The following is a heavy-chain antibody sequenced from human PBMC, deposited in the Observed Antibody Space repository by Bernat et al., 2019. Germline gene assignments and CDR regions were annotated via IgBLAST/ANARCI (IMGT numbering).Heavy chain of an antibody. CDR1: GFTFSSYA. D-gene: IGHD2-2*01. J-gene: IGHJ6*03. CDR2: ISGSGGST. V-gene: IGHV3-23*01. CDR3: AKDGNIVVVPAASYYMDV. Sequence: EVQLLESGGGLVQPGGSLRLSCAASGFTFSSYAMSWVRQAPGKGLEWVSAISGSGGSTYYADSVKGRFTVSRDNSKNTLYLQMNSLRAEDTAVYYCAKDGNIVVVPAASYYMDVWGKGTTVTVSS.